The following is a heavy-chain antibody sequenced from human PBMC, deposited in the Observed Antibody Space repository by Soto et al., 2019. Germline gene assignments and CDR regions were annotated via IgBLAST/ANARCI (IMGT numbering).Heavy chain of an antibody. J-gene: IGHJ4*02. V-gene: IGHV3-23*01. D-gene: IGHD2-2*01. CDR1: GFTFSGYA. Sequence: EVQLLESGGGLVQPGGSLRLSCAVSGFTFSGYAMSWVRQAPGKGLEWVSAISGSGGETYYADSVKGRFTISRDTSKNTLYLQMDSLRAEDTAVYYCAKDTSYQLLWLQSSSDHQSFDYWGQGTLVTVSS. CDR3: AKDTSYQLLWLQSSSDHQSFDY. CDR2: ISGSGGET.